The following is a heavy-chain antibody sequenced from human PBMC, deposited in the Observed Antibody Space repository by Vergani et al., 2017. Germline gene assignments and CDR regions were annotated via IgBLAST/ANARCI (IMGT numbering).Heavy chain of an antibody. J-gene: IGHJ6*02. Sequence: QVQLVESGGGVVQPGTSLRLSCEASGFKFSQFGMHWVRQGPGKGLEWVAFISYDGSKTQYADSVKGRFTISRDNSKNTLYLQMNSLRAEDTAVYYCAKRSYGSSNYYYYGMDVWGQGTTVTVSS. CDR2: ISYDGSKT. CDR1: GFKFSQFG. V-gene: IGHV3-33*05. CDR3: AKRSYGSSNYYYYGMDV. D-gene: IGHD6-13*01.